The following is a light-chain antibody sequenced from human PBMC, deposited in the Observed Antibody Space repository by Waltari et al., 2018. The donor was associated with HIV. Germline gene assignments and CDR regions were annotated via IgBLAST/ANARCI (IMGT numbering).Light chain of an antibody. CDR2: DFS. CDR1: ILENKN. Sequence: SYVLPQPPSVSVAPGQAARNTCLDDILENKNVHWYQQKAGHAPVLVIYDFSGRPSGIPERFAGSNAGNTATLTISRVESGDEADYYCQVWYVITNHLIFGGGTKLTVL. J-gene: IGLJ2*01. V-gene: IGLV3-21*02. CDR3: QVWYVITNHLI.